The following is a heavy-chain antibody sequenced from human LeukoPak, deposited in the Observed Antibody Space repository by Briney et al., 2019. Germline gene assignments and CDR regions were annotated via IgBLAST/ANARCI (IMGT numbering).Heavy chain of an antibody. CDR2: IYPGDSDT. J-gene: IGHJ3*02. V-gene: IGHV5-51*01. CDR3: ASQTSYNAFDI. Sequence: GESLQISCQCPGYGSPVHRVGWVRQMPGKGLEWMGIIYPGDSDTRYSPSFQGQVTISADKSISTAYLQWSSLKSSDTAMYYCASQTSYNAFDIWGQGTMVTVSS. CDR1: GYGSPVHR. D-gene: IGHD2-2*01.